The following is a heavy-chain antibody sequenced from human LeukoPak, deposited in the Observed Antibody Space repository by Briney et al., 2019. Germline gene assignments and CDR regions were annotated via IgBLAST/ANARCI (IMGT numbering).Heavy chain of an antibody. CDR3: AKTYYDILTGSLYYYYMDV. CDR2: IRYEGSNK. V-gene: IGHV3-30*02. J-gene: IGHJ6*03. Sequence: PGGSLRLSCAASGFTFSSYGIHWVRQAPGKGLEWVAFIRYEGSNKYYADSVKGRFTISRDNSKNTLYLQMNSLRAEDTAVYYCAKTYYDILTGSLYYYYMDVWGKGTTVTVSS. D-gene: IGHD3-9*01. CDR1: GFTFSSYG.